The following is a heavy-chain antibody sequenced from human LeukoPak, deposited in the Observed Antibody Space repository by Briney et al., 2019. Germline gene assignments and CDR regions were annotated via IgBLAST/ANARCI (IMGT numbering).Heavy chain of an antibody. CDR3: ARGPSGLRSPFNT. CDR2: IYYTGTT. V-gene: IGHV4-59*12. J-gene: IGHJ3*02. CDR1: GGSISSYY. Sequence: PSETLSLTCTVSGGSISSYYWSWIRQPPGKGLEWIGYIYYTGTTNYRSSLKSRVTISVDTSRNQVSLKLTSVTAADTAMYYCARGPSGLRSPFNTWGQGTTVTVSS. D-gene: IGHD5-12*01.